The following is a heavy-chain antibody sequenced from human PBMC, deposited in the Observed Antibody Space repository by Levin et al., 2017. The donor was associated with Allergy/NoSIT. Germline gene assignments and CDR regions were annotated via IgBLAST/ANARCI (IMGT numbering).Heavy chain of an antibody. J-gene: IGHJ4*02. D-gene: IGHD4-11*01. CDR1: GFTFDDYA. CDR3: VQGGTTVTSLASLAY. V-gene: IGHV3-9*01. Sequence: LSLTCAASGFTFDDYAMHWVRQAPGKGLEWVSGISWNSAGIAYADSVKGRFTISRDNAKNSLYMQMSSLRPEDTALYYCVQGGTTVTSLASLAYWGQGTLVTVSS. CDR2: ISWNSAGI.